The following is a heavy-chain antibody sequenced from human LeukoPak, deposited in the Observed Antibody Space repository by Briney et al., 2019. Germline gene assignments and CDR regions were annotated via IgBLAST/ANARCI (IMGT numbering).Heavy chain of an antibody. J-gene: IGHJ4*02. CDR1: GASINSYF. CDR2: IYTGGST. D-gene: IGHD1-26*01. Sequence: PSETLSLTCTVSGASINSYFWTWIRQPAGKGLEWIGRIYTGGSTNYNPSLKSRVTMSVDTSKNQFSLKLNSVTAADTAVYYCARQEGGLVGPYWGQGTLVTVSS. V-gene: IGHV4-4*07. CDR3: ARQEGGLVGPY.